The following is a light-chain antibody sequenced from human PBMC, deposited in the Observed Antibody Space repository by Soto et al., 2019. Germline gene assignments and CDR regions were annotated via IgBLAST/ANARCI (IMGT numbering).Light chain of an antibody. CDR2: DAS. Sequence: DIQMTQFPSTLSASVGDRVTITCRASESISTWLAWYQQKTGKAPKLLIYDASSLESGVPSRFSGSGSGTEFTLTISSLQPDEFATYFCQQYNNYWGTFGRGTKLEIK. CDR3: QQYNNYWGT. V-gene: IGKV1-5*01. CDR1: ESISTW. J-gene: IGKJ2*01.